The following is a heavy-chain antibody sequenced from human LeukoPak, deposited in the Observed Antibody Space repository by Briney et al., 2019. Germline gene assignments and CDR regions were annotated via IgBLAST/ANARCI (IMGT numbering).Heavy chain of an antibody. CDR1: GDSVSSNSAA. J-gene: IGHJ4*02. V-gene: IGHV6-1*01. Sequence: SQTLSLTCAISGDSVSSNSAAWNWIRQSPSRGLEWLGRTYYRSKWHNDYAVSVNSRITSNSDTSKIQFSLQWNCVTPEDTAVYYCARVTLLVGADETYYFDYWGQGTLVTVSS. CDR3: ARVTLLVGADETYYFDY. D-gene: IGHD1-26*01. CDR2: TYYRSKWHN.